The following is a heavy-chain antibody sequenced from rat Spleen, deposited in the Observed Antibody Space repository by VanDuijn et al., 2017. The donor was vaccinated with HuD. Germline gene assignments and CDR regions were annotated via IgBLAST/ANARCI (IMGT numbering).Heavy chain of an antibody. CDR3: ATESYSSYISDY. V-gene: IGHV5-19*01. Sequence: EVQLVESGGGLVQPGRSLKLSCAASGFTFSNYGMHWIRQAPTKGLEWVASISPSGGSTYYRDSVKGRFTISRDNAKSTLYLQMDSLRSEDTATYYCATESYSSYISDYWGQGVMVTVSS. CDR2: ISPSGGST. J-gene: IGHJ2*01. CDR1: GFTFSNYG. D-gene: IGHD1-2*01.